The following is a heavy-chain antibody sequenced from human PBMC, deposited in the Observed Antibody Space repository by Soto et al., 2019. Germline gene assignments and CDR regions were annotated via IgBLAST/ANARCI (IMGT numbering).Heavy chain of an antibody. CDR3: ARDYYYDSSGYYAHVLGDRIDY. V-gene: IGHV1-46*01. D-gene: IGHD3-22*01. CDR2: INPSGGST. Sequence: QVQLVQSGAEVKKPGASVKVSCKASGYTFTSYYMHWVRQAPGQGLEWMGIINPSGGSTSYAQKFQGRVNMTRDTSTSTVYMELSSLRSEDTAVYYCARDYYYDSSGYYAHVLGDRIDYWGQGTLVTVSS. J-gene: IGHJ4*02. CDR1: GYTFTSYY.